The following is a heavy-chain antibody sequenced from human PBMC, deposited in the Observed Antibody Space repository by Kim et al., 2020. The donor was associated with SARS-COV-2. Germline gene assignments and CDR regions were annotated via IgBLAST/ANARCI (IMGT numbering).Heavy chain of an antibody. CDR2: IYYSGST. CDR3: ARDLGQQLVLGGWFDP. Sequence: SETLSLTCTVSGGSISSGGYYWSWIRQHPGKGLEWIGYIYYSGSTYYNPSLKSRVTISVDTSKNQFSLKPSSVTAADTAVYYCARDLGQQLVLGGWFDPWGQGTLVTVSS. V-gene: IGHV4-31*03. D-gene: IGHD6-13*01. J-gene: IGHJ5*02. CDR1: GGSISSGGYY.